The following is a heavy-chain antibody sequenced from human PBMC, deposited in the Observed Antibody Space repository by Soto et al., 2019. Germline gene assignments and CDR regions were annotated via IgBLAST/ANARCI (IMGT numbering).Heavy chain of an antibody. CDR1: GFSFTNAW. V-gene: IGHV3-15*01. D-gene: IGHD3-3*01. CDR3: KTDPRGAFWSPLADY. CDR2: VKSIPDGGTT. J-gene: IGHJ4*02. Sequence: EVQLVESGGGFVMPGESLTLSCAASGFSFTNAWMTWVRQAPGKGLEWVGRVKSIPDGGTTDYAASVKGRFIISRDDSKTTLYLQMNSLKTEDTVVYYCKTDPRGAFWSPLADYWGQGTLVTVSS.